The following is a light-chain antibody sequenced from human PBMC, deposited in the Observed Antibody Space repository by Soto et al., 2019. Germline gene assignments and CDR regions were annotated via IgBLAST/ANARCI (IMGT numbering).Light chain of an antibody. CDR1: SSDIGNYNL. V-gene: IGLV2-23*01. CDR2: EGS. J-gene: IGLJ2*01. Sequence: QSALTQPASVSGSPGQSFTISCTGTSSDIGNYNLVSWYQQHPGKAPKLMIYEGSKRPSGVSNRFSASKSGNSASLTISGLQAEDGADYYCCSFAGSTPSFGGGTKVTVL. CDR3: CSFAGSTPS.